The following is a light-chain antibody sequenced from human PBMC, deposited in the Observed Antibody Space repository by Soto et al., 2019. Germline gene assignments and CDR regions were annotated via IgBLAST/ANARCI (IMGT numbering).Light chain of an antibody. V-gene: IGKV3-20*01. CDR1: QSVSSSY. CDR2: GAS. J-gene: IGKJ4*01. Sequence: EIVLTQSPGTLSLSPGERATLSCRASQSVSSSYLAWYQQKPGQAPRLLIYGASRRATGIADRFSGSGSGTDFTLTISRREPEDFAVYYCQQYGSSLSLTFGGGTKVEIK. CDR3: QQYGSSLSLT.